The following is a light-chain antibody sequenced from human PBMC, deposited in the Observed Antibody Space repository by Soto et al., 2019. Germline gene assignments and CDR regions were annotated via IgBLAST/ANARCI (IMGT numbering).Light chain of an antibody. Sequence: QSVLTQPPSVSGAPGQRVTISCTGSSSNIGAGYDVHWYQQRPGTAPKLLIFGNSNRPSGVPDRFSGSKSGTSASLAITGLQAEDEADYYCQSYDSRLSGWVFGGGTKLTVL. CDR2: GNS. V-gene: IGLV1-40*01. CDR1: SSNIGAGYD. J-gene: IGLJ3*02. CDR3: QSYDSRLSGWV.